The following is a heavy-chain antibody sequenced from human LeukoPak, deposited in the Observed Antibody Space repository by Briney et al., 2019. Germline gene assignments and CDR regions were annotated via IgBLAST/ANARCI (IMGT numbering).Heavy chain of an antibody. Sequence: GGSLRLSCAASGLTFSSYGIQWVRQAPGKGLEWVAVISYDGSKNYYGDSVKGRFTISRDNSKNTLYLQMNSLRAEDTAVYYCAKELSSARGYGMDVWGQGTTVTVSS. J-gene: IGHJ6*02. CDR1: GLTFSSYG. CDR2: ISYDGSKN. V-gene: IGHV3-30*18. CDR3: AKELSSARGYGMDV. D-gene: IGHD3-22*01.